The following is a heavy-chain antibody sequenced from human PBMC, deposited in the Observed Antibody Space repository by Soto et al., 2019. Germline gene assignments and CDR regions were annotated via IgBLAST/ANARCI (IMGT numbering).Heavy chain of an antibody. J-gene: IGHJ6*02. CDR2: IYSGGST. CDR1: GFTVSSNY. Sequence: GGSLRLSCAASGFTVSSNYMSWVRQAPGKGLEWVSVIYSGGSTYYADSVKGRFTISRDNSKNTLYLQMNSLRAEDTAVYYCARQIHYYGMDVWGQGTTVTVSS. V-gene: IGHV3-66*04. CDR3: ARQIHYYGMDV.